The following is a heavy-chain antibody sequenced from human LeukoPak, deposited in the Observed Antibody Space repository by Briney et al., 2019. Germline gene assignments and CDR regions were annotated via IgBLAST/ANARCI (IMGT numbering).Heavy chain of an antibody. CDR3: ARDGLAAATLHWCFDL. CDR1: GFTFDDCA. CDR2: ISWNSGSI. Sequence: GGSLRLSCAASGFTFDDCAMHWVRQAPGKGLEWVSGISWNSGSIGYADSVKGRFTISRDNAKNSLYLQMNSLRAEDTAVYYCARDGLAAATLHWCFDLWGRGTLITVSS. V-gene: IGHV3-9*01. D-gene: IGHD2-15*01. J-gene: IGHJ2*01.